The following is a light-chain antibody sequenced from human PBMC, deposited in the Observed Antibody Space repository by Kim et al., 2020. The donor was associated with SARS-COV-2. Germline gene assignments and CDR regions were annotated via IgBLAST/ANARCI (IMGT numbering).Light chain of an antibody. J-gene: IGKJ1*01. CDR3: QKYGSGPRT. V-gene: IGKV1-27*01. Sequence: ASVGDRVTITCRASQDINNYLASYQQKPGEVPKLLIYAASALQSGVPSRFSGSVSGTDFTLAISSLQPEDVGTYYCQKYGSGPRTFGQGTKVDIK. CDR2: AAS. CDR1: QDINNY.